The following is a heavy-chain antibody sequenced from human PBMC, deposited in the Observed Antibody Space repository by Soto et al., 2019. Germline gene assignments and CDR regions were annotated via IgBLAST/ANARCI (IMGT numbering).Heavy chain of an antibody. J-gene: IGHJ5*02. D-gene: IGHD2-2*01. CDR1: GCTFTNSC. Sequence: ASSTVSCKASGCTFTNSCVTWVGRAPVQGREWPGWISAYTDTPNYAQKSQGRVTMTIDTSTSTAYMDLRSLTSDDTAVYYCARVIPGVEARFDPWGQGTLLTASS. V-gene: IGHV1-18*01. CDR3: ARVIPGVEARFDP. CDR2: ISAYTDTP.